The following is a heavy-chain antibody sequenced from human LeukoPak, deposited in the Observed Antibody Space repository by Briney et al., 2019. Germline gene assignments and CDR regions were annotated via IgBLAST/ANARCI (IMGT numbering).Heavy chain of an antibody. V-gene: IGHV1-18*01. CDR2: ISAYNGNT. J-gene: IGHJ5*02. CDR3: ARDTNIAVAGVRYWFDP. Sequence: ASVTVSCKASGYTFTSYGISWVRQAPGQGLEWMGWISAYNGNTNYAQKLQGRVTMTTDTSTSTAYMELRSLRSDDTAVYYCARDTNIAVAGVRYWFDPWGQGTLVTVSS. CDR1: GYTFTSYG. D-gene: IGHD6-19*01.